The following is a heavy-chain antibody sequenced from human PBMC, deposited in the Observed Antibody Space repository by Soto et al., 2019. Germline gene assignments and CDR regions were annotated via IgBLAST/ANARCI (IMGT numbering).Heavy chain of an antibody. CDR2: IIPIFGTA. CDR1: GGTFSSYA. CDR3: ARGSTAMVTENWLDP. D-gene: IGHD5-18*01. Sequence: ASVKVSCKASGGTFSSYAISWVRQAPGQGLEWMGGIIPIFGTANYAQKFQGRVTITADESTSTAYMELSSLRSGDTAVYYCARGSTAMVTENWLDPWGQGTLVTVSS. V-gene: IGHV1-69*13. J-gene: IGHJ5*02.